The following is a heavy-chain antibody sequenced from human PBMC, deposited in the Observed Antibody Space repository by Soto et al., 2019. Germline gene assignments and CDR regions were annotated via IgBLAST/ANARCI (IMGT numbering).Heavy chain of an antibody. D-gene: IGHD3-3*02. CDR3: VRVARASDVDY. V-gene: IGHV3-72*01. Sequence: GGSLRLSCAASGFTFSDHYMDWVRQAPGKGLEWVGGTRNKANSYSTEYAASVKGRFTFSRDESQNSLFLQMNSLKIEDTAVYYCVRVARASDVDYWGQGSLVTVSS. J-gene: IGHJ4*02. CDR1: GFTFSDHY. CDR2: TRNKANSYST.